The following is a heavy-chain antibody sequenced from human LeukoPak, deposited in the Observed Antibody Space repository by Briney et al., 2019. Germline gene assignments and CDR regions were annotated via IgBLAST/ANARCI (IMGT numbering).Heavy chain of an antibody. CDR2: MQINVNN. V-gene: IGHV4-4*08. D-gene: IGHD3-9*01. J-gene: IGHJ4*02. Sequence: SETLSLICTVSGVSLSIYYWNWFRKSPGKGLEWIGFMQINVNNTYNPSLRSRVTIVLATSTNHFSLELSSVSAADTAVYYCARDGQHTYARYFAHWGQGILVTVSS. CDR3: ARDGQHTYARYFAH. CDR1: GVSLSIYY.